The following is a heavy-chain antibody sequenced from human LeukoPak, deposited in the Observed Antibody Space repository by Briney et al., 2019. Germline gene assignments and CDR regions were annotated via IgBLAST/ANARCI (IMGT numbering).Heavy chain of an antibody. CDR2: ISSSSSTI. CDR3: AGTHYGDAPYFDY. V-gene: IGHV3-48*04. Sequence: GALRLSCAASGFTFSSYSMNWVRQAPGKGLEWVSYISSSSSTIYYADSVKGRFTISRDNARNSLYLQMNSLRAEDTAVYYCAGTHYGDAPYFDYWGQGTLVTVSS. J-gene: IGHJ4*02. D-gene: IGHD4-17*01. CDR1: GFTFSSYS.